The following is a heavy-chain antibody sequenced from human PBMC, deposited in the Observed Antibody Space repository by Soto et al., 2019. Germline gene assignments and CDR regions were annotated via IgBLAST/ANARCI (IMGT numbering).Heavy chain of an antibody. D-gene: IGHD2-15*01. CDR2: FDPEDGET. V-gene: IGHV1-24*01. CDR1: GYTLTELS. Sequence: ASVKVSCKVSGYTLTELSMHWVRQAPGKGLEWMGGFDPEDGETIYAQKFQGRVAMTEDTSTDTAYTELSSLRSEDTAVYYCATGLQRRGAFDIWGQGTMVTVSS. CDR3: ATGLQRRGAFDI. J-gene: IGHJ3*02.